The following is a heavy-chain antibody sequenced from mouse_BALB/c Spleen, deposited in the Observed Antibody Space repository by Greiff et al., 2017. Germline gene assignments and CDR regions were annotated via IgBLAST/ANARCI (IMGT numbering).Heavy chain of an antibody. J-gene: IGHJ3*01. D-gene: IGHD2-4*01. V-gene: IGHV1S56*01. Sequence: VKLMESGPELVKPGASVRISCKASGYTFTSYYIHWVKQRPGQGLEWIGWIYPGNVNTKYNEKFKGKATLTADKSSSTAYMQLSSLTSEDSAVYFCARSVYYDYDGFAYWGQGTLVTVSA. CDR3: ARSVYYDYDGFAY. CDR2: IYPGNVNT. CDR1: GYTFTSYY.